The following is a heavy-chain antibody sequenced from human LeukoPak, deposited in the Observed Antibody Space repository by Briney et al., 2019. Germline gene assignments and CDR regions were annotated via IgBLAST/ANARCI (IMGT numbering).Heavy chain of an antibody. CDR1: GFTFSTYA. Sequence: GGSLRLSCAASGFTFSTYAMSWVRQTPERGLEWVSAISDTGGNTFYADFVKGRFTISRDNSKNTLYLQMNSLRAEDTAIYYCAKGRTNDYWGQGTLVTVSS. D-gene: IGHD1/OR15-1a*01. J-gene: IGHJ4*02. CDR2: ISDTGGNT. V-gene: IGHV3-23*01. CDR3: AKGRTNDY.